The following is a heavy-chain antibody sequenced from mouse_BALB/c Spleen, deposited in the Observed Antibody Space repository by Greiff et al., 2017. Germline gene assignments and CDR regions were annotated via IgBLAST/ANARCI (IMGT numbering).Heavy chain of an antibody. D-gene: IGHD6-5*01. V-gene: IGHV2-9*02. Sequence: VMLVESGPGLVAPSQCLSISCTVSGFSLTSYGVHWVRQPPGKGLEWLGVIWAGGSTNYNSALMSRLSIIKDNSKSQVFLKMNRLQTDDTDMYYCARDSYVNRWFAYWGQGTMVTVSA. CDR3: ARDSYVNRWFAY. CDR1: GFSLTSYG. J-gene: IGHJ3*01. CDR2: IWAGGST.